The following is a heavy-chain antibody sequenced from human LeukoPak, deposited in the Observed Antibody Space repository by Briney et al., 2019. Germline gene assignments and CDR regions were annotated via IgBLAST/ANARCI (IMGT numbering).Heavy chain of an antibody. D-gene: IGHD6-13*01. CDR1: GASISSYY. J-gene: IGHJ4*02. Sequence: PSETLSLTCTVSGASISSYYWSWIPQPPGKGLEWIGYIYYSGSTNYNPSLKSRVTISVDTSKKQFSLKLSSVTAADTAVYYCATSVSSSWYSLDYWGQGTLVTVSS. CDR2: IYYSGST. CDR3: ATSVSSSWYSLDY. V-gene: IGHV4-59*01.